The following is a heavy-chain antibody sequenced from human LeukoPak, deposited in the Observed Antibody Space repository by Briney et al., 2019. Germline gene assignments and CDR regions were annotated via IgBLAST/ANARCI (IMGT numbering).Heavy chain of an antibody. V-gene: IGHV4-59*01. CDR3: ERDYGSGSQPFDY. CDR1: CGSISSYY. J-gene: IGHJ4*02. Sequence: SETLSLTCTVSCGSISSYYWSWIRQPPGKGLEWIGYIYYSGSTNYNPSLKSRVTISVDTSKNQFSLKLSSVTAADTAVYYCERDYGSGSQPFDYWGQGTLVTVSS. D-gene: IGHD3-10*01. CDR2: IYYSGST.